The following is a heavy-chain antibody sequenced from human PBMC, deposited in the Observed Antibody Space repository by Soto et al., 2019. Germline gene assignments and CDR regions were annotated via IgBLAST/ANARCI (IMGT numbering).Heavy chain of an antibody. CDR3: AKDRGGQAVAIDY. D-gene: IGHD6-19*01. CDR1: GFTFSSYG. Sequence: QVQLVESGGGVVQPGRSLRLSCAASGFTFSSYGMHWVRQAPGKGLEWVAVISYDGSNKYYADSVKGRFTISRDNSKNTLYLQMNSLRAEDTAVYYCAKDRGGQAVAIDYWGQGTLVTVSS. CDR2: ISYDGSNK. V-gene: IGHV3-30*18. J-gene: IGHJ4*02.